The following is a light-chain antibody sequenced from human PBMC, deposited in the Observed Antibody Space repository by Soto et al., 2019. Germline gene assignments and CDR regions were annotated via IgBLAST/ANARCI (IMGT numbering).Light chain of an antibody. CDR2: EVS. CDR3: SSYAGSNNYV. CDR1: SSDVGAHNF. J-gene: IGLJ1*01. V-gene: IGLV2-8*01. Sequence: QSALTQPTSASGSPGQSVTISCTGTSSDVGAHNFVSWHQQHPGKAPKLMIYEVSKLPSGVPDRFSGSKSGNTASLTVSGLQAEDEADYYCSSYAGSNNYVFGPGTKLTVL.